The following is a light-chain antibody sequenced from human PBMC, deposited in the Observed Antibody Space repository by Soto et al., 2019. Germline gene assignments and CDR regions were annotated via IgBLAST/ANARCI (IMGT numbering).Light chain of an antibody. CDR3: SSYTTRSTYV. CDR2: EVT. Sequence: QSVLTQPASVSGSPGQSITISCTGTSRDIGFFNYVSWYQQFPGNAPKLIIFEVTNRPSGVSNRFSASKSGNTASLTISGLQAEDGADYYCSSYTTRSTYVFGTGTKVTGL. J-gene: IGLJ1*01. V-gene: IGLV2-14*01. CDR1: SRDIGFFNY.